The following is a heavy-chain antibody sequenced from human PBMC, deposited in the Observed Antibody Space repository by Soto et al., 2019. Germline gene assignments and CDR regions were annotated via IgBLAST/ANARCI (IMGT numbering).Heavy chain of an antibody. CDR2: IYYSGST. J-gene: IGHJ6*02. Sequence: QVQLQESGPGLVKPSETLSLTCTVSGGSISSNYWRWIRQPPGKGLKWIGDIYYSGSTNYNPSHKSRVTISVDTSKNQFSLKQSSLTAADTAVYYCARSWPPNWNYRPYYGMDVWGQGTTVTVSS. V-gene: IGHV4-59*01. D-gene: IGHD1-7*01. CDR1: GGSISSNY. CDR3: ARSWPPNWNYRPYYGMDV.